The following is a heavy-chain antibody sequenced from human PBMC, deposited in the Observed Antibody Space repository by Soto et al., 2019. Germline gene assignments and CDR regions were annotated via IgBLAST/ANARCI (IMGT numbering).Heavy chain of an antibody. CDR1: GYTFTSYG. CDR3: ARVVGALGHWFDP. D-gene: IGHD3-3*01. Sequence: QVQLEQSGAEVKKPGASVKVSCKASGYTFTSYGISWVRQAPGQGLAWMGRISAYNGNTNYAQKIQGRVTMTTDTSTSTAYMELRRLGSDDTAVYYCARVVGALGHWFDPWGQGTLVPVSS. J-gene: IGHJ5*02. CDR2: ISAYNGNT. V-gene: IGHV1-18*01.